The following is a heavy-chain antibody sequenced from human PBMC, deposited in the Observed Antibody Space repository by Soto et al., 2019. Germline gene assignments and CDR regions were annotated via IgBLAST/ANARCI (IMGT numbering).Heavy chain of an antibody. CDR3: AKHSSGWYNHYYGMDV. CDR1: GFTFSSYA. Sequence: PGGSLRLSCAASGFTFSSYAMSWVRQAPGKGLEWVSAISGSGGSTYYADSVKGRFTISRDNSKNTLYLQMNSLRAEDTAVYYCAKHSSGWYNHYYGMDVWGQGTMVTVSS. D-gene: IGHD6-19*01. CDR2: ISGSGGST. J-gene: IGHJ6*02. V-gene: IGHV3-23*01.